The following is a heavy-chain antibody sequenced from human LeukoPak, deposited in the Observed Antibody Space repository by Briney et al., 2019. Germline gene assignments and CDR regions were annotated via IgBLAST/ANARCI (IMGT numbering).Heavy chain of an antibody. CDR1: GFTFSSYA. J-gene: IGHJ4*02. Sequence: PGGSLRLSCAASGFTFSSYAMSWVRQAPGKGLEWVSTIIGSGGDTYYADSVKGRFTISRDTSKNTPYLQMKSLRAEDTAVYYCAKAWAAAGTFASWGQGTLVTVSS. V-gene: IGHV3-23*01. CDR2: IIGSGGDT. CDR3: AKAWAAAGTFAS. D-gene: IGHD6-13*01.